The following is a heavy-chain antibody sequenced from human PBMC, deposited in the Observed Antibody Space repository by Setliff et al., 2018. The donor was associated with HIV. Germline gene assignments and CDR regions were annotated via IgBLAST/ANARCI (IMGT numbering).Heavy chain of an antibody. CDR3: AKDARWNYVGFDY. V-gene: IGHV3-23*01. J-gene: IGHJ4*02. CDR2: ITDSGSTT. CDR1: GFTFSNFA. Sequence: LRLSCAASGFTFSNFAMSWVRLTPGKGLEWVSGITDSGSTTYYDDSVKGRFTISRDNSKNTLYLQINSLRAEDTAVYYCAKDARWNYVGFDYWGQGTLVTVS. D-gene: IGHD1-7*01.